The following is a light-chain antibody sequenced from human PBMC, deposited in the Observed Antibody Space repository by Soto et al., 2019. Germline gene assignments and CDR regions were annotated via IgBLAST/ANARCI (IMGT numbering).Light chain of an antibody. V-gene: IGKV1-5*03. CDR2: KAS. CDR3: QQYNSYPVT. J-gene: IGKJ1*01. Sequence: DIQMTQSPSTLYASVGDRVTITCRASQSISSWLSWYQQKPGKAPKLLIYKASSLESGVPSRFSGSGSGTEFTLTISSLQPDDFATYYSQQYNSYPVTFGQGTKVEIK. CDR1: QSISSW.